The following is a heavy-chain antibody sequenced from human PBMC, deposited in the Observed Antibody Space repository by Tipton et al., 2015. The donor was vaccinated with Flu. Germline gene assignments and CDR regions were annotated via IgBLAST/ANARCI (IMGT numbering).Heavy chain of an antibody. J-gene: IGHJ4*02. Sequence: SGFTFSSYGMHWVRQAPGKGLEWVANIKQDGGEKYYVDSVKGRFTISRDNAKNSVYLQMNSLRVEDTAQYYCVRAIAAAGSRWGQGTLVTVSS. D-gene: IGHD6-13*01. CDR2: IKQDGGEK. V-gene: IGHV3-7*01. CDR1: GFTFSSYG. CDR3: VRAIAAAGSR.